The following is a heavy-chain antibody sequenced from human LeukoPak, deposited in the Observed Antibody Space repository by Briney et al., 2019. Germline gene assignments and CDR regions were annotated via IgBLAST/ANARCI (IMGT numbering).Heavy chain of an antibody. CDR1: GYTFTGYY. V-gene: IGHV1-2*02. CDR3: ARGYCSSTSCSAWWFDP. D-gene: IGHD2-2*01. J-gene: IGHJ5*02. CDR2: INPNSGGT. Sequence: ASVKVSCKASGYTFTGYYMHWVRQAPGQGLEWMGWINPNSGGTNYAQKFQGRVTITRDTSISTAYMELSRLRSDDTAVYYCARGYCSSTSCSAWWFDPWGQGTLVTVSS.